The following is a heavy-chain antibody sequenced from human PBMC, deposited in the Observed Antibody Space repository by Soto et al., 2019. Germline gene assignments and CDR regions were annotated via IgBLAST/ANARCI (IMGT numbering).Heavy chain of an antibody. CDR1: GGSINSGGYY. Sequence: QVQLQESGPGLVKPSQSLSLTCSVSGGSINSGGYYWSWIRQHPGKGLEWIGSIFYSGSTYYNPSLKSRVTLSVDTSKNQFSLKLKSVTVADTAVYYCARDRGDYDFWSGTGGYFDFWGQGTLVTVSS. CDR3: ARDRGDYDFWSGTGGYFDF. J-gene: IGHJ4*02. CDR2: IFYSGST. V-gene: IGHV4-31*03. D-gene: IGHD3-3*01.